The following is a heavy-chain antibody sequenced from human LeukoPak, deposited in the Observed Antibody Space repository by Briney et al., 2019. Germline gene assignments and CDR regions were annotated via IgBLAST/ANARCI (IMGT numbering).Heavy chain of an antibody. V-gene: IGHV1-69*13. Sequence: SVKVSCKASGGTFSSYAISWVRQAPGQGLEWMGGIIPIFGTANYAQKFQGRVTITADESTSTAYMELSSLRSEDTAVYYCAREGGYSSSWFYFDYWGQGTLVTVSS. D-gene: IGHD6-13*01. CDR1: GGTFSSYA. CDR3: AREGGYSSSWFYFDY. J-gene: IGHJ4*02. CDR2: IIPIFGTA.